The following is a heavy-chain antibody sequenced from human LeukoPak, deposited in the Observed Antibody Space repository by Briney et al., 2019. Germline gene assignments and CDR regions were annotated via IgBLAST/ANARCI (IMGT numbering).Heavy chain of an antibody. V-gene: IGHV4-59*08. Sequence: SETLSLTCTVSGGSISSYYWSWIRQPPGKGLEWIGYIYYSGSTNYNPSLKSRVTISVDTSKNQFSLKLSSVTAADTAVYYCARHPSWNYWFDPWGQGTLVTVSS. CDR1: GGSISSYY. D-gene: IGHD1-7*01. J-gene: IGHJ5*02. CDR3: ARHPSWNYWFDP. CDR2: IYYSGST.